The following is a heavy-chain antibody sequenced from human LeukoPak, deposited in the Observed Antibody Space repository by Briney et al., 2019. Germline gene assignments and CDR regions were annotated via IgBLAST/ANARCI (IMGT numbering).Heavy chain of an antibody. D-gene: IGHD2-2*01. CDR2: INPSGGST. J-gene: IGHJ4*02. CDR3: ARTPARDDY. CDR1: GYTFTSYY. Sequence: GASVKVSCKASGYTFTSYYMHWVRQAPGQGLEWMGIINPSGGSTSYAQKFQGRVTMTRNTSISTAYMELSSLRSEDTAVYYCARTPARDDYWGQGTLVTVSS. V-gene: IGHV1-46*01.